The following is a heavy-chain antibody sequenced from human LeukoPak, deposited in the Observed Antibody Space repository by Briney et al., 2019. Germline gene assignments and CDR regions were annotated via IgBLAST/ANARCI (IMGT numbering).Heavy chain of an antibody. CDR3: AIFDYDFWSGYPY. CDR2: IYYTGST. J-gene: IGHJ4*02. V-gene: IGHV4-59*12. D-gene: IGHD3-3*01. Sequence: SETLSLTCTVSGGSISSYYWSWIRQPPGKGLEWIGYIYYTGSTNYNPSLKSRVTISVDTSKNQFSLKLSSVTAADTAVYYCAIFDYDFWSGYPYWGQGTLVTVSS. CDR1: GGSISSYY.